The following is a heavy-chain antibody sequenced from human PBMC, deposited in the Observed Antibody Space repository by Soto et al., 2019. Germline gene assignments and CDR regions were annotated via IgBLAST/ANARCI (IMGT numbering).Heavy chain of an antibody. Sequence: GGSLRLSCAASGFTFSSYAMHWVRQAPGKGLEWVAVISYDGSNKYYADSVKGRFTISRDNSKNTLYLQMNSLRAEDTAVYYCAREGELRFLEWLFTDYYYGMDVWGQGTTVTVSS. CDR2: ISYDGSNK. V-gene: IGHV3-30-3*01. J-gene: IGHJ6*02. CDR1: GFTFSSYA. CDR3: AREGELRFLEWLFTDYYYGMDV. D-gene: IGHD3-3*01.